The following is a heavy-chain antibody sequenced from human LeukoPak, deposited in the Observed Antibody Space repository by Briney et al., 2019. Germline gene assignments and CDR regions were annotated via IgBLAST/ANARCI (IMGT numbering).Heavy chain of an antibody. CDR2: ISSSGSTI. CDR1: GLTLSYYY. Sequence: GGSLRISCAASGLTLSYYYMSLIRQAPGKGLEWVSYISSSGSTIYYADSVKGRFTISRDNAKNSLYLQMNSLRAEDTAVYYCARDRYYGMDVWGQGTTVTVSS. CDR3: ARDRYYGMDV. J-gene: IGHJ6*02. V-gene: IGHV3-11*01.